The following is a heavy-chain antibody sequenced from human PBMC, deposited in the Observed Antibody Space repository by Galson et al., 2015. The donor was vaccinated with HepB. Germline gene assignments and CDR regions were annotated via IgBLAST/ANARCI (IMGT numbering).Heavy chain of an antibody. V-gene: IGHV3-33*01. CDR1: GLTFSSYG. CDR2: IWYDGNNK. J-gene: IGHJ4*02. CDR3: ARDVVGATGHYFDY. D-gene: IGHD1-26*01. Sequence: SLRLSCAASGLTFSSYGMHWVRQAPGKGLEWVAVIWYDGNNKYYADSVKGRFTISRDNSKNTLYLQMNSLRAEDTAVYYCARDVVGATGHYFDYWGQGTLVTVSS.